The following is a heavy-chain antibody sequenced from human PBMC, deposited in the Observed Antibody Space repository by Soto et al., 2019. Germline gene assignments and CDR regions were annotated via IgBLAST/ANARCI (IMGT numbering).Heavy chain of an antibody. D-gene: IGHD2-21*02. CDR2: ISTYSGDT. J-gene: IGHJ6*02. V-gene: IGHV1-18*01. CDR1: GYTFFTYD. CDR3: ATSQTDYYYYGMDV. Sequence: ASVKVSCKASGYTFFTYDISWVRQAPGQGLEWMGWISTYSGDTKYAQKFQGRVTITRDTSASTAYMELSSLRSEDTAVYYCATSQTDYYYYGMDVWGQGTTVTVSS.